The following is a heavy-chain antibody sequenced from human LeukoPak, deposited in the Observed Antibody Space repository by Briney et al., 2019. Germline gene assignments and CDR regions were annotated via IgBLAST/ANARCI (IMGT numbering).Heavy chain of an antibody. CDR2: IYHSGST. Sequence: PSETLSLTCTVSGYSISSGYYWGWIRQPPGKGLEWIGSIYHSGSTYYNPSLKSRVTISVDTSKNQFSLKLSSVTAADTAVYYCAEGGYYGFFDYWGQGTLVTVSS. D-gene: IGHD1-26*01. J-gene: IGHJ4*02. CDR3: AEGGYYGFFDY. CDR1: GYSISSGYY. V-gene: IGHV4-38-2*02.